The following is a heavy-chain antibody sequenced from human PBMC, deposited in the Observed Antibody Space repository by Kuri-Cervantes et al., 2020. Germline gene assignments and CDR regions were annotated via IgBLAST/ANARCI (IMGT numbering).Heavy chain of an antibody. V-gene: IGHV3-23*01. J-gene: IGHJ6*02. Sequence: GESLKISCAASGFTFSSYAMSWVRQAPGKGLEWVSAISGSGGSTYYADSVKGRFTISRDNSKNTLYLQMNSLRAEDTAVYYCAKEHALLWFGEKISGGMDVWGQGTTVTVSS. D-gene: IGHD3-10*01. CDR2: ISGSGGST. CDR3: AKEHALLWFGEKISGGMDV. CDR1: GFTFSSYA.